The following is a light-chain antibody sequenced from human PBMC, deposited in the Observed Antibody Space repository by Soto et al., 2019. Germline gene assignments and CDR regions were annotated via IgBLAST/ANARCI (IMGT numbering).Light chain of an antibody. CDR2: DAS. Sequence: AIQLTQSPSSLSASVGDRVTITCRASQGISSALAWYQQKPGKAPKLLIYDASSLESGVLSRFSVSGSGTDFTLTISSLQPEDFATYYCQQFNSYPITFGQGTRLEIK. CDR3: QQFNSYPIT. J-gene: IGKJ5*01. V-gene: IGKV1-13*02. CDR1: QGISSA.